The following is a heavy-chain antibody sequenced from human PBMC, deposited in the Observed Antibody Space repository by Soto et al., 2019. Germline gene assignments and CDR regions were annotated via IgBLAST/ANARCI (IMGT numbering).Heavy chain of an antibody. Sequence: VQLVESGGGVVQPGRSLRLSFTASGFIFSNHAMHWVRQAPGKGLEGVAIISYDGRNTYYADSVKGRFIISRDNSKNTLDLQMNSLRTEDTAVYYCAKTRKSLGGGEDFDYWGQGTQVTVSS. D-gene: IGHD3-16*01. V-gene: IGHV3-30*18. CDR2: ISYDGRNT. CDR1: GFIFSNHA. J-gene: IGHJ4*02. CDR3: AKTRKSLGGGEDFDY.